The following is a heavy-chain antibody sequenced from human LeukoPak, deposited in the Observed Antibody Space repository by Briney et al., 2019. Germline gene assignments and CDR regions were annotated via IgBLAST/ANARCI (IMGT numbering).Heavy chain of an antibody. CDR2: INWNGGST. V-gene: IGHV3-20*04. CDR3: ARSPDDTYGPDNNYYFYMDA. J-gene: IGHJ6*03. CDR1: GFTFDDYA. Sequence: PGGCLRLSCAASGFTFDDYAMHWVRQAPGKGLEWVSGINWNGGSTGYADSVKGRFTISRDNAKNSLYLQMNSLRAEDTALYYCARSPDDTYGPDNNYYFYMDAWGKGTTVTVSS. D-gene: IGHD5-18*01.